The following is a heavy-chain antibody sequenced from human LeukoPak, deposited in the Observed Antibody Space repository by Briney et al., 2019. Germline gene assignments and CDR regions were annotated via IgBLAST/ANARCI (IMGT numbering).Heavy chain of an antibody. CDR1: GYTFTGYD. Sequence: ASVKVSCKASGYTFTGYDMHWVRQAPGQGLEWMGWINPNSGGTNYAQKFQGRVTMTRDTSISTAYMELSRLRSDDTAVYYCARPTAYYYDSSGYSVDYWGQGTLVTVSS. CDR3: ARPTAYYYDSSGYSVDY. V-gene: IGHV1-2*02. D-gene: IGHD3-22*01. J-gene: IGHJ4*02. CDR2: INPNSGGT.